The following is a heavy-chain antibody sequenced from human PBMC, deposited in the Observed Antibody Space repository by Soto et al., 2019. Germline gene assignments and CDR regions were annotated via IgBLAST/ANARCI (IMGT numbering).Heavy chain of an antibody. D-gene: IGHD3-9*01. CDR2: IIPIFGTA. Sequence: GASVKVSCKASGGTFSSYAISWVRQAPGQGLEWMGGIIPIFGTANYAQKFQGRVTITADESTNTAYMELSSLRSEDTAVYYCARSRGAYDILTGSRPPYYYYGMDVWGQGTTVTVSS. CDR1: GGTFSSYA. J-gene: IGHJ6*02. CDR3: ARSRGAYDILTGSRPPYYYYGMDV. V-gene: IGHV1-69*13.